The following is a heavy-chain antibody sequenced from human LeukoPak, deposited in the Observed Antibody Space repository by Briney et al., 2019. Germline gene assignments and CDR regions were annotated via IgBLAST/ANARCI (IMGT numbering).Heavy chain of an antibody. D-gene: IGHD7-27*01. J-gene: IGHJ4*02. CDR2: TSGTSSYI. Sequence: GGSLRLSCAASGFTFSNYYMNWVRQAPGKGLEWISSTSGTSSYIFYADSMKGRFIVSRDNAKNSLFLQMNSLRAEDTAVYYCGRAGDYWGQGTLVTVSS. CDR3: GRAGDY. V-gene: IGHV3-21*06. CDR1: GFTFSNYY.